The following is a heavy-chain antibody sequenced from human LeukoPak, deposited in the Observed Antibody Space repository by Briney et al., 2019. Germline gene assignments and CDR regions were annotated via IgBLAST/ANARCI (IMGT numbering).Heavy chain of an antibody. Sequence: GGSLRLSCAASGFTFDDYAMHWVRQAPGKGLEWVSGISWNSGSIGYADSVKGRFTISRDNAKNSLYLQMNSLRAEDTALYYCAKDYHPYDSSGWFQHWGQGTLVTVSS. V-gene: IGHV3-9*01. CDR3: AKDYHPYDSSGWFQH. J-gene: IGHJ1*01. CDR2: ISWNSGSI. CDR1: GFTFDDYA. D-gene: IGHD3-22*01.